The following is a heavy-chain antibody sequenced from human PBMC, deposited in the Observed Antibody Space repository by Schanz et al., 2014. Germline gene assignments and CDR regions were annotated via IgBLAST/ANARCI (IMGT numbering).Heavy chain of an antibody. CDR2: ISHDGSIQ. J-gene: IGHJ6*02. CDR1: GFTFSNFA. Sequence: QVQLVESGGGVVQPGRSLRLSCAASGFTFSNFAMHWVRQAPGKGLEWVTIISHDGSIQYGADSVKGRFTLSRDNSKNTVFLQMNSLRAEDTGVYYCAGAAYCRGAGCALYYALDVWGQGTTVTVSS. V-gene: IGHV3-30*14. D-gene: IGHD2-15*01. CDR3: AGAAYCRGAGCALYYALDV.